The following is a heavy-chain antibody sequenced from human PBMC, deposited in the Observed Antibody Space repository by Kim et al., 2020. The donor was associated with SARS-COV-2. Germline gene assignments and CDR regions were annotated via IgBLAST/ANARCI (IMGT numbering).Heavy chain of an antibody. J-gene: IGHJ4*02. CDR3: AKDHARVRTGTTFDY. V-gene: IGHV3-43*01. D-gene: IGHD4-17*01. Sequence: DSGKGRFTIAKDNSKNSLYVQMNSLRTEETALYYCAKDHARVRTGTTFDYWGQGTLVTVS.